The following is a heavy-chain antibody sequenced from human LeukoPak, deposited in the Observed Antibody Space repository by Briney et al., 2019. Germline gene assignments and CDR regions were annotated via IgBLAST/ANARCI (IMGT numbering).Heavy chain of an antibody. Sequence: SQTLSLTCTVSGGSISSDNYFWSWIRQHPGKGLEWLGYIYHSGSAYYNPSLKSRLTISVDTSKNQFSLKLNSVIAADTAVYYCAREVIEPASTDAFDIWGQGTMVTVSS. CDR1: GGSISSDNYF. V-gene: IGHV4-31*03. D-gene: IGHD2-15*01. CDR2: IYHSGSA. J-gene: IGHJ3*02. CDR3: AREVIEPASTDAFDI.